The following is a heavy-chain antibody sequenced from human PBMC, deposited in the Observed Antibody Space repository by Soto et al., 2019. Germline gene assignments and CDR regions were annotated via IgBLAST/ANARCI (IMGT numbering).Heavy chain of an antibody. V-gene: IGHV3-23*01. CDR3: AKRGSCSGTNCPRDY. D-gene: IGHD2-2*01. J-gene: IGHJ4*02. CDR1: GFTFSSYS. Sequence: GGSLRLSCAASGFTFSSYSMRWVRQAPGKGLEWVSSISSRGASTYYADSVKVRFTISRDNSKSTMYLQMNDLRAEDTAVYYCAKRGSCSGTNCPRDYWGQGTLVTVSS. CDR2: ISSRGAST.